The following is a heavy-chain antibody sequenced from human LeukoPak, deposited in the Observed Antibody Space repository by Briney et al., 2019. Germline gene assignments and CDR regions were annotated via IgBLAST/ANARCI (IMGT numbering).Heavy chain of an antibody. CDR1: GGSISSYY. J-gene: IGHJ4*02. V-gene: IGHV4-59*08. CDR3: ARGSSSGWYPFPFDY. Sequence: SETLSLTCTVSGGSISSYYWSWIRQPPGKGLEWIGYIYYSGSTNYNPSLKSRVTISVDTSKNQFSLKLSSVTAVDTAVYYCARGSSSGWYPFPFDYWGQGTLVTVSS. D-gene: IGHD6-19*01. CDR2: IYYSGST.